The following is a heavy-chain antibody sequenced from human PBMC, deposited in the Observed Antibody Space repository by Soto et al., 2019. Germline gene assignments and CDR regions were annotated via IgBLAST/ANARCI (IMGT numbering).Heavy chain of an antibody. Sequence: SETLSLTCAVYGGSFSGYYWNWIRQPPGKGLEWIGEINHSGSTNYNPSLKSRVTISLDTSKNQFSLKLSSMTAADTAVYYCARGYSRNFEYWGQGTLVTVS. D-gene: IGHD6-13*01. J-gene: IGHJ4*02. CDR1: GGSFSGYY. CDR2: INHSGST. V-gene: IGHV4-34*01. CDR3: ARGYSRNFEY.